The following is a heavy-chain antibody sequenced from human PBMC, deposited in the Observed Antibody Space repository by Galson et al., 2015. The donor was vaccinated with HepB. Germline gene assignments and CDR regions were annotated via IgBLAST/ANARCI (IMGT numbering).Heavy chain of an antibody. J-gene: IGHJ4*02. CDR1: GYTFPSHI. Sequence: SVKVSCKASGYTFPSHILDWLRQAPGQGPEWVGRINTFNGQTDFAQRFQGRVTVTLEASTSTAYLELRRLTSDDTAVYYCARSNFAEAAFDYWGRGTLVTVSS. CDR2: INTFNGQT. V-gene: IGHV1-18*01. CDR3: ARSNFAEAAFDY. D-gene: IGHD2/OR15-2a*01.